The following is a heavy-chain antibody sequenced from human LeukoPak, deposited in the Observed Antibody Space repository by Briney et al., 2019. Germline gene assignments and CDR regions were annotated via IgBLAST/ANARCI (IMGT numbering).Heavy chain of an antibody. CDR1: GFSLSTSGVG. CDR3: AHDTLVPAPSGGALYGMDV. J-gene: IGHJ6*02. CDR2: IYWNDDK. Sequence: SGPTLVKPTQTLTLTCTFSGFSLSTSGVGVGWIRQPPGKALEWLALIYWNDDKRYSPSLKSRLTIAKDTSKNQVVLTMTNMDPVDTATYYCAHDTLVPAPSGGALYGMDVWGQGTTVTVSS. D-gene: IGHD2-2*01. V-gene: IGHV2-5*01.